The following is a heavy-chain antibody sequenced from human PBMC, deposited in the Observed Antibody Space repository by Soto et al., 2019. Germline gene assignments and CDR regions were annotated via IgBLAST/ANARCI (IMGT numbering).Heavy chain of an antibody. CDR3: ARSRQQQLVYYFDY. D-gene: IGHD6-13*01. CDR1: GGSISSGGYY. V-gene: IGHV4-31*03. J-gene: IGHJ4*02. Sequence: PSETLSLTCTVSGGSISSGGYYWRWIRQHPGKGLEWIGYIYYSGSTYYNPSLKSRVTISVDTSKNQFSLKLSSVTAADTAVYYCARSRQQQLVYYFDYWGQGTLVTVSS. CDR2: IYYSGST.